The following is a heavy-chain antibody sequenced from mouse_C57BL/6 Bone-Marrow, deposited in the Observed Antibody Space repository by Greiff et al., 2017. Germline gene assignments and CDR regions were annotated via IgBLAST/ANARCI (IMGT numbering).Heavy chain of an antibody. Sequence: EVQVVESGTVLARPGASVKMSCKTSGYTFTSYWMHWVKQRPGQGLEWIGAIYPGNSDTSYNQKFKGKAKLTAVTSASTAYMELSSLTNEDSAVYYCTRPYYGSTSYAMDYWGQGTSVTVSS. D-gene: IGHD1-1*01. J-gene: IGHJ4*01. CDR1: GYTFTSYW. CDR2: IYPGNSDT. V-gene: IGHV1-5*01. CDR3: TRPYYGSTSYAMDY.